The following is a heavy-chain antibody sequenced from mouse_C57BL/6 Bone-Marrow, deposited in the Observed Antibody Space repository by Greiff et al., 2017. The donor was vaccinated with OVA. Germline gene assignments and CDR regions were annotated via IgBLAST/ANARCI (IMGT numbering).Heavy chain of an antibody. V-gene: IGHV1-81*01. CDR2: IYPRSGNT. Sequence: QVQLQQSGAELARPGASVKLSCKASGYTFTSYGISWVKQRTGQGLEWIGEIYPRSGNTYYNEKFKGKATLTADNSSSTAYMELRSLTSDDSAVYFCARRAPLYAMYYWGQGTSVTVSS. D-gene: IGHD3-1*01. CDR1: GYTFTSYG. CDR3: ARRAPLYAMYY. J-gene: IGHJ4*01.